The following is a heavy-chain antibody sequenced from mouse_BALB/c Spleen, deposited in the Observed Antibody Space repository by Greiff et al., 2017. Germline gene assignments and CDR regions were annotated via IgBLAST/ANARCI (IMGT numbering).Heavy chain of an antibody. D-gene: IGHD4-1*01. Sequence: QVTLKVSGPGILQPSQTLSLTCSFSGFSLSTSGMGVGWIRQPSGKGLEWLAHIWWDDDKRYNPALKSRLTISKDTSSNQVLLKIASVDTADTATYYCARKLVYWYFDVWGAGTTVTVSS. CDR1: GFSLSTSGMG. V-gene: IGHV8-8*01. J-gene: IGHJ1*01. CDR3: ARKLVYWYFDV. CDR2: IWWDDDK.